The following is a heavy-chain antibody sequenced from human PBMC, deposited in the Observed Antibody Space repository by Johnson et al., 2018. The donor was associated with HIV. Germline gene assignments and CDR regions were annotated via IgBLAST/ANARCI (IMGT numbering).Heavy chain of an antibody. CDR3: AKLLGIVVVTRGPGSDAFDV. CDR1: GFTFSSYA. J-gene: IGHJ3*01. V-gene: IGHV3-33*06. D-gene: IGHD3-22*01. Sequence: QVQLVESGGGVVQPGRSLRLSCAASGFTFSSYAMHWVRQAPGKGLEWVAIIYYDGTNKYYADSVKGRFTISRDNSKNTLSLQMNSLRVEDTAVYYCAKLLGIVVVTRGPGSDAFDVWGLGTTVTVSS. CDR2: IYYDGTNK.